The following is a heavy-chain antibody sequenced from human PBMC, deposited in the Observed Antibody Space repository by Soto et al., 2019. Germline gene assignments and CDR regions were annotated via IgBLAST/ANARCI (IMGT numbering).Heavy chain of an antibody. D-gene: IGHD2-21*02. Sequence: PSETLSLTCTVSGVSISSYYWSWIRQPPGKGLEWIGYIYYSGSTNYSPSLKSRVTISVDTSKNQFSLKLSSVTAADTAVYYCASRTLAYCGGDCYSWFDYWGQGTLVTVS. CDR2: IYYSGST. V-gene: IGHV4-59*01. CDR3: ASRTLAYCGGDCYSWFDY. J-gene: IGHJ4*02. CDR1: GVSISSYY.